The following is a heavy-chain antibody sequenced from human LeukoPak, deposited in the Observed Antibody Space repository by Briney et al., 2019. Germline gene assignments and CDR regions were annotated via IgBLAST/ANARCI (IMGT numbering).Heavy chain of an antibody. D-gene: IGHD3-22*01. CDR2: INSGVTYA. J-gene: IGHJ4*02. CDR3: ARDIYYDRSGSDY. Sequence: GGSLRLSCAASGFSFSSSWMHWVREAPGEGLVWGSRINSGVTYATYPDSVKGRFTVSTDNAKNTLYLQMNSLRAEDTAVYYCARDIYYDRSGSDYWGQGTLVTVSS. V-gene: IGHV3-74*01. CDR1: GFSFSSSW.